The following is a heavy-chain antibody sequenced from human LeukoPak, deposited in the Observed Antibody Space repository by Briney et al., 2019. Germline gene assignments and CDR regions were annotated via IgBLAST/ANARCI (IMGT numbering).Heavy chain of an antibody. CDR2: ISGSGGST. Sequence: GGSLRLSCAASGFTFSSYAMSWVRQAPGKGLEWVSTISGSGGSTYYADSVKGRFTISRDNSKKTLYLQMNSLRPEDTAVYYCAKDMDVGGYGSGSYFGYWGQGTLVTVSS. D-gene: IGHD3-10*01. V-gene: IGHV3-23*01. J-gene: IGHJ4*02. CDR3: AKDMDVGGYGSGSYFGY. CDR1: GFTFSSYA.